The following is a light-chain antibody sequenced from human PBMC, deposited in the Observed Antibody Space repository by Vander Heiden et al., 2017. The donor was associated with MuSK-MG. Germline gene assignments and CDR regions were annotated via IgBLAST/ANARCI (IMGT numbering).Light chain of an antibody. Sequence: DIVMTPSPHSLSVSLGERATINCKSSQSILYTSNNKSFLAWYQQKPGQPPKLLIYWASTRESGVPDRFSGSGSGTDFTLTISSLQAEDVAVYYCQQYFSTPKTFGQGTKVEIK. J-gene: IGKJ1*01. CDR1: QSILYTSNNKSF. CDR3: QQYFSTPKT. V-gene: IGKV4-1*01. CDR2: WAS.